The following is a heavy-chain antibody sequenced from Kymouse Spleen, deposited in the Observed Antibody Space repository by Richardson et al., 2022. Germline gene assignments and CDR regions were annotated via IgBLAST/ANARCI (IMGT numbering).Heavy chain of an antibody. CDR3: ARMIDWSGHPYYYGMDV. D-gene: IGHD3-3*01. CDR2: INAGNGNT. J-gene: IGHJ6*02. Sequence: QVQLVQSGAEVKKPGASVKVSCKASGYTFTSYAMHWVRQAPGQRLEWMGWINAGNGNTKYSQKFQGRVTITRDTSASTAYMELSSLRSEDTAVYYCARMIDWSGHPYYYGMDVWGQGTTVTVSS. V-gene: IGHV1-3*01. CDR1: GYTFTSYA.